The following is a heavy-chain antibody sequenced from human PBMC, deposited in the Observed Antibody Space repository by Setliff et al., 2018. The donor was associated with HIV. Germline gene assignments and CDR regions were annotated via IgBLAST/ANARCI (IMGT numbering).Heavy chain of an antibody. J-gene: IGHJ3*02. V-gene: IGHV4-39*01. Sequence: PSETLSLTCTVSGGSISSSSYYWGCIRQPPGKGLEWIGSIYYTGSANYNPSLKSRVTMSVDTSKNQFSLKLSSVTAADTAMYYCARPRLRGSGAFDIWGQGTMVTVSS. CDR2: IYYTGSA. CDR1: GGSISSSSYY. D-gene: IGHD2-21*01. CDR3: ARPRLRGSGAFDI.